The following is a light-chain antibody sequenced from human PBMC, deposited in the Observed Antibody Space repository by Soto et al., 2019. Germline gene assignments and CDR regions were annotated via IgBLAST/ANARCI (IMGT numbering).Light chain of an antibody. CDR2: DAY. V-gene: IGKV3D-20*02. Sequence: VLTQSPVTLSLSPGERATLSCRASQSVSSSYLAWYQQKPGQAPRLLIYDAYNRATGIPPRFSGSGSGTDFTLTISSLEPEDSAVYYCQQRHMWPITFGQGTRLEIK. J-gene: IGKJ5*01. CDR3: QQRHMWPIT. CDR1: QSVSSSY.